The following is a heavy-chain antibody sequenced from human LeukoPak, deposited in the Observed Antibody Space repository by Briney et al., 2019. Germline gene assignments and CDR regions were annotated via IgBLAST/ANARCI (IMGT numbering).Heavy chain of an antibody. CDR3: ARDQDNSWIPDY. J-gene: IGHJ4*02. CDR1: GYTFPSYG. D-gene: IGHD2/OR15-2a*01. Sequence: ASVKVSCKASGYTFPSYGISWVRQAPGQGLEWMGWISAYNGNTNYAQKLQGRVIMTRDTSTSTVYMELSSLRSEDTAVYFCARDQDNSWIPDYWGQGTLVTVSS. V-gene: IGHV1-18*01. CDR2: ISAYNGNT.